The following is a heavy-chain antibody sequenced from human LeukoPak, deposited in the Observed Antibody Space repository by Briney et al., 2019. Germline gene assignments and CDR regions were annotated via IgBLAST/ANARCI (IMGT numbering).Heavy chain of an antibody. V-gene: IGHV3-7*01. J-gene: IGHJ3*02. CDR1: RFSFSNYW. CDR3: AKDRSDGYPSYLDAFDI. D-gene: IGHD5-24*01. CDR2: IKQDGSKK. Sequence: GGSLRLSCAASRFSFSNYWMGWVRQAPGKRPEWVADIKQDGSKKYYVDSVKGRFTISRDNSKNTLYLQMNSLRAEDTAVYYCAKDRSDGYPSYLDAFDIWGQGTMVTVSS.